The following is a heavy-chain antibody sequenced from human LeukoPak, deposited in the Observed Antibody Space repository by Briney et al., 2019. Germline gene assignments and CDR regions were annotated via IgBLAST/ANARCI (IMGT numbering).Heavy chain of an antibody. V-gene: IGHV3-9*01. D-gene: IGHD5-12*01. CDR2: ISWNSGSI. CDR1: GFTFDDYA. CDR3: AKDNRLQPYYGMDV. J-gene: IGHJ6*02. Sequence: GGSLRLSCAASGFTFDDYAMHRVRQAPGKGLEWVSGISWNSGSIGYADSVKGRFTISRDSAKNSLYLQMNSLRAEDTALYYCAKDNRLQPYYGMDVWGQGTTVTVSS.